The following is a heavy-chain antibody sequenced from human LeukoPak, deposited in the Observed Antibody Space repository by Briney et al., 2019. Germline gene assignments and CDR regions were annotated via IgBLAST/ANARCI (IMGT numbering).Heavy chain of an antibody. V-gene: IGHV3-48*04. CDR2: ISSSGSTI. CDR1: GFTFSTYN. D-gene: IGHD1-1*01. CDR3: ARCGNWNPIYYYMDV. Sequence: PGGSLRLSCAASGFTFSTYNINWIRQAPGKGLEWVSYISSSGSTIYYADSVKGRFTISRDNAKNSLYLQMNSLRAEDTAVYYCARCGNWNPIYYYMDVWGKGTTVTVSS. J-gene: IGHJ6*03.